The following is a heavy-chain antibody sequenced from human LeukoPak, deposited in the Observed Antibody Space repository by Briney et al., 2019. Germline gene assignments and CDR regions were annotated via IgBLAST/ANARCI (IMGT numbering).Heavy chain of an antibody. CDR2: IYPGDSHT. CDR1: GYSFTSYW. Sequence: PGESLKISCKGSGYSFTSYWIGWVRQMPGKGLEWMGIIYPGDSHTTYSPSFQGQVTISADKSISTAYLQWSSLKASDTAMYYCARVGVRAIDAFDIWGQGTMVTVSS. D-gene: IGHD1-26*01. V-gene: IGHV5-51*01. J-gene: IGHJ3*02. CDR3: ARVGVRAIDAFDI.